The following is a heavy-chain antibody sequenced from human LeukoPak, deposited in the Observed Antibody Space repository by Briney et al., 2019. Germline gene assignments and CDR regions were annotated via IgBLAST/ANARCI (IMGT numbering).Heavy chain of an antibody. CDR2: INHSGST. Sequence: SETLSLTCAVYGGSFSGYYWSWIRQPPGKGLEWIGEINHSGSTNYNPSLKSRVTVSVDTSKNQFSLKLSSVTAADTAVYYCARHVSKLWVVVPATAWDYYYYMDVWGKGTTVTVSS. J-gene: IGHJ6*03. D-gene: IGHD2-2*01. V-gene: IGHV4-34*01. CDR3: ARHVSKLWVVVPATAWDYYYYMDV. CDR1: GGSFSGYY.